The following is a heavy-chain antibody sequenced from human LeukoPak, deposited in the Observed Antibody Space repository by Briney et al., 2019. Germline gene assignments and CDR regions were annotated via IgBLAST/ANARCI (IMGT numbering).Heavy chain of an antibody. CDR2: LSSSGGST. J-gene: IGHJ4*02. CDR1: GFFFSNYD. D-gene: IGHD4-17*01. V-gene: IGHV3-23*01. CDR3: ARGVTVTTDF. Sequence: SGGSLRFSCVAAGFFFSNYDMNWVRQAPGKGLGWVSGLSSSGGSTFYADSVKGRFTISRDNYKNTVYLQMNSLRGEDTAIYYCARGVTVTTDFWGQGTLVTVSS.